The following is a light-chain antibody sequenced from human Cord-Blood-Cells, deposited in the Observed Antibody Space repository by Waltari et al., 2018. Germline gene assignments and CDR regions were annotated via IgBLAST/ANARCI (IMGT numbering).Light chain of an antibody. Sequence: QMNQASSFLPASYGDRSPILCRASQGISRYLNWYQQKPGKAPKLLIYAASSLQSGVPSRFSGSGSGTDFTLTISCLQSEDFATYYCQQYYSIPRTFGHGTKVDIK. J-gene: IGKJ3*01. CDR1: QGISRY. CDR3: QQYYSIPRT. V-gene: IGKV1-39*01. CDR2: AAS.